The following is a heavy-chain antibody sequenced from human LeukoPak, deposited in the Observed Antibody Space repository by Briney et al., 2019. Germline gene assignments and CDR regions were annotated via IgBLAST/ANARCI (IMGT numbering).Heavy chain of an antibody. V-gene: IGHV3-48*02. CDR2: IGSTPCI. CDR3: ARDKDYRFDY. CDR1: GFTFSSYS. J-gene: IGHJ4*02. Sequence: GGPLRLSCAASGFTFSSYSMNWVRQAPGKALEWISEIGSTPCIDYADSVKGRFTISRDNAQNSLFSRINSFRDEDTAVYYCARDKDYRFDYWGQGTLDSVSS. D-gene: IGHD4-11*01.